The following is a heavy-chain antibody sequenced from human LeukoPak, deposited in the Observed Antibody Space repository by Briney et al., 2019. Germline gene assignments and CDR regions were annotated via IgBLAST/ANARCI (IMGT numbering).Heavy chain of an antibody. CDR3: ARKSATGQLDY. D-gene: IGHD1-1*01. Sequence: SETLSLTCTVSGGSISSYYWTWIRQPAGKGLEWIGRIHNSASPNYNPSLKSRVTLSIDTSKNQVSLKLTSVTAADTAVYYCARKSATGQLDYWGQGTLVTVSS. J-gene: IGHJ4*02. CDR1: GGSISSYY. V-gene: IGHV4-4*07. CDR2: IHNSASP.